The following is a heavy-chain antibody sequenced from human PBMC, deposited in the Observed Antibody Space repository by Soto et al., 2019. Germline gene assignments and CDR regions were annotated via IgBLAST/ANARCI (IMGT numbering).Heavy chain of an antibody. CDR2: ISGRGGST. D-gene: IGHD6-13*01. CDR3: AKDRRSSSWYGAFDI. J-gene: IGHJ3*02. V-gene: IGHV3-23*01. CDR1: GFTFSSYA. Sequence: GGSLRLSCAASGFTFSSYAMSWVRQAPGKGLEWVSAISGRGGSTYYADSVKGRFTISRDNSKNTLYLQMNSLRAEDTAVYYCAKDRRSSSWYGAFDIWGQGTMVTVSS.